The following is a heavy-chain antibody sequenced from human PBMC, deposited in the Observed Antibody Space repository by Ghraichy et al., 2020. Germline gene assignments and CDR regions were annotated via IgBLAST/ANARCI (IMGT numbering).Heavy chain of an antibody. CDR1: GYSISSGYY. CDR2: IYHSGST. J-gene: IGHJ4*02. CDR3: ARDLFTPIGSYVGPSYYFDY. V-gene: IGHV4-38-2*02. D-gene: IGHD1-26*01. Sequence: SETLSLTCAVSGYSISSGYYWGWIRQPPGKGLEWIGSIYHSGSTYYNPSLKSRVTISVDTSKNQFSLKLSSVTAADTAVYYCARDLFTPIGSYVGPSYYFDYWGQGTLVTVSS.